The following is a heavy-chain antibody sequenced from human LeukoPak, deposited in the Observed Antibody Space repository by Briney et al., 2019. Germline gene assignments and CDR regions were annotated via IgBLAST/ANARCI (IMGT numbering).Heavy chain of an antibody. Sequence: GGSLRLSCAAPGFTFSNYAMSWVRQAPGKGLEWVSLISGITTNTYYADSVKGRFTISRDNSKNTLDLQMNSLRAEDTAGYYCAKHLLVGGTRGAYAFDIWGRGTMVTVSS. D-gene: IGHD1-26*01. CDR1: GFTFSNYA. CDR2: ISGITTNT. CDR3: AKHLLVGGTRGAYAFDI. J-gene: IGHJ3*02. V-gene: IGHV3-23*01.